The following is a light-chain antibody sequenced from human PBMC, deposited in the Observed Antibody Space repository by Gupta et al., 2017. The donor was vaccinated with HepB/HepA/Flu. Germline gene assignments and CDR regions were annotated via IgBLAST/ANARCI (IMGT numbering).Light chain of an antibody. V-gene: IGKV1-39*01. J-gene: IGKJ1*01. Sequence: DIQMTQSPSSLSASVGDRVTITCRASQSISTYLNWYQQKPGKAPKLLIYAASSLQSGVPSRFSGSGSGKDFTLSISSLQPEDFATYYCQQGHSAPRTFGQGTKVVIK. CDR1: QSISTY. CDR2: AAS. CDR3: QQGHSAPRT.